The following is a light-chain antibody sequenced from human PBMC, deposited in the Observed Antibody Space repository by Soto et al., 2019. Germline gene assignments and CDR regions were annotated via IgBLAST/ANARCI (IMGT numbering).Light chain of an antibody. V-gene: IGKV3-11*01. Sequence: DIVLTQSPATLSYSAGERATLSCRASQSVSSYLAWYQQKPGQAPGLLIYDASNRATGIPARFSGSGSGTDFTLTISSLEPEDFAVYYCQQHSNWPITFGQGT. CDR2: DAS. CDR1: QSVSSY. J-gene: IGKJ5*01. CDR3: QQHSNWPIT.